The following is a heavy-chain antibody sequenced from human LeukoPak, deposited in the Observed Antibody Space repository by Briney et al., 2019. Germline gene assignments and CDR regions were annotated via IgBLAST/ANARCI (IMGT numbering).Heavy chain of an antibody. CDR3: GTSGGGAWDY. D-gene: IGHD3-16*01. CDR2: FYPEDGET. Sequence: ASVKVSCEVSGYTLTELCMHWVRQAPGKGLEWMGGFYPEDGETIYAQNVQGRVTMTEATSTDTAYMGLSSLRSEGTAVYYCGTSGGGAWDYWGQGTLVTVSS. CDR1: GYTLTELC. V-gene: IGHV1-24*01. J-gene: IGHJ4*02.